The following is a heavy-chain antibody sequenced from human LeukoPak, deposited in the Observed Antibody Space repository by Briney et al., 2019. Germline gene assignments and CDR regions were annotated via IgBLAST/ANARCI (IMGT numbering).Heavy chain of an antibody. J-gene: IGHJ4*02. Sequence: ASVKVSCKASGYTFTGYYMHWVRQAPGQGLEWMGWINPNSGGTNYAQKFQGRVTMTRDTSIGTAYMDLSSLISDDTAVYYCATHPFDFWGQGTLVTVSS. CDR2: INPNSGGT. V-gene: IGHV1-2*02. CDR1: GYTFTGYY. CDR3: ATHPFDF.